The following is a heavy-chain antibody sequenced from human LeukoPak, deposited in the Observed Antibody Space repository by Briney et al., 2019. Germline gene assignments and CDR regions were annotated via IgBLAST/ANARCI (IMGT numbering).Heavy chain of an antibody. CDR3: ARDKTYFDY. V-gene: IGHV3-53*01. CDR2: LYSSGTT. J-gene: IGHJ4*02. CDR1: GVTVSSNY. Sequence: GGSLRLSCAASGVTVSSNYMSWVRRAPGKGLEWVSLLYSSGTTHYAGSVKGRFTISRDNSKNTLYLQMNSLRAEDTAVYYCARDKTYFDYWGRGTLVTVSS.